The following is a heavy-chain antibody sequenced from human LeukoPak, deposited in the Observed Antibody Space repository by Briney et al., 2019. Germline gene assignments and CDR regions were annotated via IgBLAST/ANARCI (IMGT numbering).Heavy chain of an antibody. J-gene: IGHJ4*02. CDR2: IWFDGSVK. D-gene: IGHD2/OR15-2a*01. CDR1: GFTFSTHG. V-gene: IGHV3-33*06. CDR3: AKDTAIQLSEPAF. Sequence: PGGSLRLSCAASGFTFSTHGMHWVRQAPGKGLEWLAAIWFDGSVKHYSDAVKGRFTISRDNSLNTLYLQMNSLRVEDTAIYYCAKDTAIQLSEPAFWGQGTLVTVSS.